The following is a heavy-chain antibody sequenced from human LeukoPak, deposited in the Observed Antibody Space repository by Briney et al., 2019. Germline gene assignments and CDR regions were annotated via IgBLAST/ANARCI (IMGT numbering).Heavy chain of an antibody. V-gene: IGHV3-66*01. Sequence: QAGGSLRLSCAASGFTVRNNYMSWVRQAPGKGLEWVSVIYSGGSTCYADSVKGRFTISRDNSKNTLYLQMNSLRAEDTAVYYCAKDRSGGGFDYWGQGTLVTVSS. CDR1: GFTVRNNY. D-gene: IGHD6-19*01. J-gene: IGHJ4*02. CDR2: IYSGGST. CDR3: AKDRSGGGFDY.